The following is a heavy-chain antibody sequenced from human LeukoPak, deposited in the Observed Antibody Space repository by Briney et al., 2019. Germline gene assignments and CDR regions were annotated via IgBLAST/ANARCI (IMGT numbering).Heavy chain of an antibody. CDR2: ISSDGTSL. CDR3: ARSREPGRDGDY. V-gene: IGHV3-74*01. D-gene: IGHD5-24*01. J-gene: IGHJ4*02. CDR1: GFTFSSYW. Sequence: SGGSLRLSCAASGFTFSSYWMHWVRQAPGKGLVWVSRISSDGTSLSYADSVKGRFTLSRDNAKNTVYLQMNSLRAEDTAVYYCARSREPGRDGDYWGQGTLVTVSS.